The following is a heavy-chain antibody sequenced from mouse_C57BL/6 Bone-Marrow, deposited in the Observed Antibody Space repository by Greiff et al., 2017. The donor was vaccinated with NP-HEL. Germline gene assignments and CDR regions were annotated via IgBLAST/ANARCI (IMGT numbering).Heavy chain of an antibody. J-gene: IGHJ2*01. CDR1: GYTFTSYW. Sequence: QVQLQQPGAELVKPGASVKLSCKASGYTFTSYWMNWVQQRPGQGLEWIGMIHPNSGSTNSNEKVKGKATLTVDKSSSTANMQLSSLTAEDSTVYCCTKPYGSSYEDYLDYWAKGTTLTVSS. CDR3: TKPYGSSYEDYLDY. V-gene: IGHV1-64*01. CDR2: IHPNSGST. D-gene: IGHD1-1*01.